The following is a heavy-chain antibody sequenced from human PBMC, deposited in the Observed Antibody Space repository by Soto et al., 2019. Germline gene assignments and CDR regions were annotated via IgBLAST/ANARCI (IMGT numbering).Heavy chain of an antibody. D-gene: IGHD4-17*01. CDR2: INAGNGNT. J-gene: IGHJ4*02. V-gene: IGHV1-3*01. CDR3: ARVWTTVPTSKEPFDY. CDR1: GYTFTSYA. Sequence: QVQLVQSGAEVKKPGASVKVSCKASGYTFTSYAMHWVRQAPGQRLEWMGWINAGNGNTKYSQKFQGRVTITRDTSASTAYMEMSSLRAEDTAVYYCARVWTTVPTSKEPFDYWGQGTLVTVSS.